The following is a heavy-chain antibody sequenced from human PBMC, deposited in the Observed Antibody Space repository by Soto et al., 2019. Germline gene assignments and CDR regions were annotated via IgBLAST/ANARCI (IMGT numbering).Heavy chain of an antibody. CDR1: GFTFSSYT. Sequence: HAGSLRLACEASGFTFSSYTMDWARRAPGKGLEWVATIGGRGDATYYGASVKRRFTIPRDNSKNTVYLQMNTLRAEDTALYYCARAGEASLLPVLSSYWGQGTLVTVS. J-gene: IGHJ4*02. D-gene: IGHD2-21*02. CDR3: ARAGEASLLPVLSSY. V-gene: IGHV3-23*01. CDR2: IGGRGDAT.